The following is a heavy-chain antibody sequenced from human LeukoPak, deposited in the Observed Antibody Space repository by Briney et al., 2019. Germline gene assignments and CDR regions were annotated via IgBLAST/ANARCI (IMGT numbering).Heavy chain of an antibody. D-gene: IGHD6-13*01. Sequence: GGTLRLSCAASGITFSSYGMSWVRQAPGKGLEWVSLISWDGGSTYYADSVKGRFTISRDNSKNSLYLQMNSLRAEDTALYYCAKDSSSWYSWFDPWGQGTLVTVSS. CDR3: AKDSSSWYSWFDP. CDR1: GITFSSYG. J-gene: IGHJ5*02. V-gene: IGHV3-43D*03. CDR2: ISWDGGST.